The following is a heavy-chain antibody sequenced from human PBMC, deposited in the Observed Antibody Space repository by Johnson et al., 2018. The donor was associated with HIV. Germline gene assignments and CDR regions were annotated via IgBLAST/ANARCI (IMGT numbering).Heavy chain of an antibody. D-gene: IGHD3-22*01. V-gene: IGHV3-74*01. Sequence: VQLVEFGGGLVQPGGSLRLSCAASGFTFSSYWMHWVRQAPRKGLVWVSRINSDGSSTNYADSVKGRFTISRDNAKNTLYLHMNSLRPDDTGVYYCARDGPYYDSSGYYYGTVFYAFDIWGQGTMVTVSS. J-gene: IGHJ3*02. CDR2: INSDGSST. CDR1: GFTFSSYW. CDR3: ARDGPYYDSSGYYYGTVFYAFDI.